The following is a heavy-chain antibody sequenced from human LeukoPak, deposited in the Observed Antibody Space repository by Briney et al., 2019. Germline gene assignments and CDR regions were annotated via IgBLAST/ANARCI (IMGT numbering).Heavy chain of an antibody. CDR3: ARDDILTGYYLLDY. CDR1: GFTFSSYA. CDR2: ISYDGSNK. J-gene: IGHJ4*02. V-gene: IGHV3-30*04. D-gene: IGHD3-9*01. Sequence: GRSLRPSCAASGFTFSSYAMHWVRQAPGKGLEWVAVISYDGSNKYYADSVKGRFTISRDNSKNTLYLQMNSLRAEDTAVYYCARDDILTGYYLLDYWGQGTLVTVSS.